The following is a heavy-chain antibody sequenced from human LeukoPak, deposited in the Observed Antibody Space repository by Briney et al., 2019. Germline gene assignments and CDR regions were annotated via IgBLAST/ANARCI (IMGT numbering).Heavy chain of an antibody. J-gene: IGHJ3*02. Sequence: ASVKVSCKASGYTFTGYYMHWVRQAPGQGLEWMGWINPNSGGTNYAQEFQGRVTMTRDTSISTAYMELSRLRSDDTAVYYCARIRVYIVGATDAFDIWGQGTMVTVSS. CDR2: INPNSGGT. V-gene: IGHV1-2*02. CDR1: GYTFTGYY. D-gene: IGHD1-26*01. CDR3: ARIRVYIVGATDAFDI.